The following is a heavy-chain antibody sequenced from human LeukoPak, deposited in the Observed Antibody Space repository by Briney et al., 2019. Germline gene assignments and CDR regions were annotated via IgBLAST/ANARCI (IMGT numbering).Heavy chain of an antibody. CDR2: IIPIFGTA. D-gene: IGHD5-18*01. Sequence: SVKVSCEASGGTFSSYAISWVRQAPGQGLEWMGGIIPIFGTANYAQKFQGRVTITADESTSTAYMELSSLRSEDTAVYYCAREGSGYTYGRGSYFDYWGHGILVTVSS. CDR1: GGTFSSYA. V-gene: IGHV1-69*13. J-gene: IGHJ4*01. CDR3: AREGSGYTYGRGSYFDY.